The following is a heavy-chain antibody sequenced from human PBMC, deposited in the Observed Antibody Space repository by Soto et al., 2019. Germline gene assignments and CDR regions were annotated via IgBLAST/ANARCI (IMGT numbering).Heavy chain of an antibody. D-gene: IGHD2-2*01. CDR3: ARVRERYCSSTSCPYFDY. V-gene: IGHV4-31*03. CDR1: GGSISSGGYY. Sequence: QVQLQESGPGLVKPSQTLSLTCTVSGGSISSGGYYWSWIRQHPGKGLEWIGYIYYSGSTYYNPSLKSRVTISVDTSKNQFSLKLSSVTAADTAVYYCARVRERYCSSTSCPYFDYWGQGTLVTVSS. CDR2: IYYSGST. J-gene: IGHJ4*02.